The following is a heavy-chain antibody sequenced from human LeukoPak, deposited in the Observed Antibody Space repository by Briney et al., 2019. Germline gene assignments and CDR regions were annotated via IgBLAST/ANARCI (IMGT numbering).Heavy chain of an antibody. Sequence: ASVKVSCKASVYTFTGYYIHWVRQAPGQGLEWMGWINPNSGGTNSAQKFQGRVTMTRDTSISTAYMDLSSLRSDDTAVYYCASRGSTSEALYYWGQGTLVTVSS. V-gene: IGHV1-2*02. CDR3: ASRGSTSEALYY. J-gene: IGHJ4*02. D-gene: IGHD2-2*01. CDR1: VYTFTGYY. CDR2: INPNSGGT.